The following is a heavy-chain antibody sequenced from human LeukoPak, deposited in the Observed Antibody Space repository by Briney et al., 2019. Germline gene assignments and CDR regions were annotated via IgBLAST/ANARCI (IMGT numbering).Heavy chain of an antibody. CDR1: GFTFDDYA. Sequence: GGALRLSCTASGFTFDDYALHWVRPVPGRGVEWVSGISGNSGRTHIADSLKCGFTTSRDNAKNSLYLQINSVRAEDMALYYCAKDMGYSSTGAFDIWGQGTMVSVSS. D-gene: IGHD6-19*01. CDR2: ISGNSGRT. V-gene: IGHV3-9*03. J-gene: IGHJ3*02. CDR3: AKDMGYSSTGAFDI.